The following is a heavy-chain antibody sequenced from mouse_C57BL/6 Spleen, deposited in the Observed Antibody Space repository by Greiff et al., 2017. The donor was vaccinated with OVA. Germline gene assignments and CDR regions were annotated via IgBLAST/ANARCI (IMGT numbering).Heavy chain of an antibody. CDR2: IYPGDGDT. Sequence: VQLQQSGPELVKPGASVKISCKASGYAFSSSWMNWVKQRPGKGLEWIGRIYPGDGDTNYTGKFKGKATLTADKSSNTAYLQLSSLTSEDSAVYFGARFISTVVAFDYWGQGTTLTVSS. CDR1: GYAFSSSW. D-gene: IGHD1-1*01. V-gene: IGHV1-82*01. J-gene: IGHJ2*01. CDR3: ARFISTVVAFDY.